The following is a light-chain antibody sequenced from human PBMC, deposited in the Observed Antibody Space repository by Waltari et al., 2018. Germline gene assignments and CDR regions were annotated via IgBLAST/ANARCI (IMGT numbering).Light chain of an antibody. CDR3: QSHDSSHYV. Sequence: QSVLTQPPSVSGAPGQRVTISCTGSSSNIGAGYDVHWYQQLPGTAPKLLIYANHNRPSGVPDRFSGSKSGTSASLAITGLQAEDEADYYCQSHDSSHYVFGTGTKVTVL. CDR1: SSNIGAGYD. CDR2: ANH. J-gene: IGLJ1*01. V-gene: IGLV1-40*01.